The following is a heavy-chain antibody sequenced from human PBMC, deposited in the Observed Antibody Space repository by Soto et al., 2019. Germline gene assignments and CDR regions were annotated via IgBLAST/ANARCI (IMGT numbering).Heavy chain of an antibody. Sequence: ASVKVSCKASGYTFTGYYMHWVRQAPGQGLEWMGWINPNSGGTNYAQKFQGWVTMTRDTSISTAYMELSRLRSDDTAVYYCARGARTGTRRLGGYYFDYWGQGTLVTVSS. CDR1: GYTFTGYY. J-gene: IGHJ4*02. CDR2: INPNSGGT. CDR3: ARGARTGTRRLGGYYFDY. D-gene: IGHD1-7*01. V-gene: IGHV1-2*04.